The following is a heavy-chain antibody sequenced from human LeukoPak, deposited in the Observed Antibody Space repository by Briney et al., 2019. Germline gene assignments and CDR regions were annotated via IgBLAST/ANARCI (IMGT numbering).Heavy chain of an antibody. CDR3: AKGWPIAGDIKDWFDS. D-gene: IGHD6-13*01. CDR2: IKQDGSEK. CDR1: GFTFSNYW. Sequence: GGSLRLSCVGSGFTFSNYWMTWVRQAPGKGLEWVANIKQDGSEKYYGDSVKGRFTISRDNAKNSLYLQMNSLRVEDTAVYYCAKGWPIAGDIKDWFDSWGQGTLVTVSS. V-gene: IGHV3-7*03. J-gene: IGHJ5*01.